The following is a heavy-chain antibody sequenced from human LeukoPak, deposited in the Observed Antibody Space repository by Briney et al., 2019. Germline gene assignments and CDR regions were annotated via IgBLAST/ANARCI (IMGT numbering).Heavy chain of an antibody. CDR1: GYTFTSYG. D-gene: IGHD2-8*02. Sequence: ASVKVSCKASGYTFTSYGISWVRQAPGPGLEWMGWISAYNGNTNYAQTLQGRVTMTTDTSTSTAYMELRSLRSDDTAVYYCARVTSTGGVPDYWGQGTLVTVSS. CDR2: ISAYNGNT. CDR3: ARVTSTGGVPDY. J-gene: IGHJ4*02. V-gene: IGHV1-18*01.